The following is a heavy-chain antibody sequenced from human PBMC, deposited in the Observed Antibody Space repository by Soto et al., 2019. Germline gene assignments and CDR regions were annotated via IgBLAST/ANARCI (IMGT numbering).Heavy chain of an antibody. D-gene: IGHD1-26*01. J-gene: IGHJ3*02. Sequence: QVQLVQSGAEVKKPGASVKVSCKTSGYTFTSFYIHWVRQAPGQGLEWMGIINPSGGGTSYAQKFHGRVTMARDTSTSTVYMALSSLRSEDTAVYYCARVSGRHGDAFDIWGQGTMVTVSS. V-gene: IGHV1-46*01. CDR2: INPSGGGT. CDR3: ARVSGRHGDAFDI. CDR1: GYTFTSFY.